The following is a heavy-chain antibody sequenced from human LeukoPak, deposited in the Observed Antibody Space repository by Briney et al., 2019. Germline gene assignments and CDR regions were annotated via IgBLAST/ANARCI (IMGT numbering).Heavy chain of an antibody. V-gene: IGHV3-23*01. D-gene: IGHD3-10*01. CDR2: ISGSGGGT. Sequence: GGSLRLSCAASGFTVSSYGMSWVRQAPGKGLEWVSAISGSGGGTYYADSVKGRFTISRDKSKNTLYLQMNSLRAEDTAVYYCAKEEWGFGEFPLFMDVWGKGTTVTISS. CDR1: GFTVSSYG. CDR3: AKEEWGFGEFPLFMDV. J-gene: IGHJ6*03.